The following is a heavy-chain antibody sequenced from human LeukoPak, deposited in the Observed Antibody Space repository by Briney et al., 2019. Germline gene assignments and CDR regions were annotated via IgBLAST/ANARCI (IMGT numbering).Heavy chain of an antibody. CDR1: GFTFSDYY. J-gene: IGHJ5*02. D-gene: IGHD6-13*01. V-gene: IGHV3-11*04. Sequence: PGGSLRLSCAASGFTFSDYYMSWIRQAPGKGLEWVSHISSSGSTIYYADSVKGRFTISRDNAKNSLYLQMNSLRAEDTAVYYCARDSSGWYHWFDPWGQGTLVTVSS. CDR3: ARDSSGWYHWFDP. CDR2: ISSSGSTI.